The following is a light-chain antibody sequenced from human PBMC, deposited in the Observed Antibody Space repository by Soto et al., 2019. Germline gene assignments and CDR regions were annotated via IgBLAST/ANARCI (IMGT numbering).Light chain of an antibody. CDR3: CSYTSSSTPWV. CDR1: SSDVGGYNY. J-gene: IGLJ1*01. V-gene: IGLV2-14*03. CDR2: DVS. Sequence: QSALTQPASVSGSPGQSITISCTGTSSDVGGYNYVSWYQQHPGKAPKLIIYDVSDRPSGISTRFSASKSGNTASLTISGLQAEDEADYYCCSYTSSSTPWVSGTGTKVTVL.